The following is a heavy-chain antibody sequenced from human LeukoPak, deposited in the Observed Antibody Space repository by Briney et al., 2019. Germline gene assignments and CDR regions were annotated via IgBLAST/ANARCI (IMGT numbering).Heavy chain of an antibody. Sequence: ASVKVSCKASGYTFTSYDIHWVRQATGQGLEWMGWMNPNSGNTGYAQKFQGRVTMTRNTSISTAYMELSSLRSEDTAVYYCARELGSTSVSYYYYGMDVWGQGTTVTVSS. CDR1: GYTFTSYD. CDR2: MNPNSGNT. CDR3: ARELGSTSVSYYYYGMDV. J-gene: IGHJ6*02. V-gene: IGHV1-8*01. D-gene: IGHD2-2*01.